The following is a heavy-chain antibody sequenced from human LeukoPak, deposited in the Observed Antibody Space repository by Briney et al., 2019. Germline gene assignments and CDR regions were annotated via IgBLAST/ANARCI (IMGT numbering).Heavy chain of an antibody. D-gene: IGHD3-16*02. Sequence: GGSLRLSCAASGFTVSSNYMSWVRQAPGKGLEWVSVIYSGGSTYYADSVKGRFTISRDNSKNTLYLQMNSLRAEDTAVYYCARDQVPYRNFDQWGQGTLVTVSS. CDR2: IYSGGST. CDR1: GFTVSSNY. V-gene: IGHV3-53*01. CDR3: ARDQVPYRNFDQ. J-gene: IGHJ4*02.